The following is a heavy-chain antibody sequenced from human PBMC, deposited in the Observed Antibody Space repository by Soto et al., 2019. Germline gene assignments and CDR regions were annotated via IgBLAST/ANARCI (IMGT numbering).Heavy chain of an antibody. CDR1: GGTFSSYA. CDR2: IIPIFGTA. D-gene: IGHD3-10*01. CDR3: ARIGVRGVPYYFDY. J-gene: IGHJ4*02. V-gene: IGHV1-69*12. Sequence: QVQLVQSGAEVKKPGSSVKVSCKASGGTFSSYAISWVRQAPGQGLEWMGGIIPIFGTANYAQKFQGRVTITADESTSTADMELSSLRSEDTAVYYCARIGVRGVPYYFDYWGQGTLVTVSS.